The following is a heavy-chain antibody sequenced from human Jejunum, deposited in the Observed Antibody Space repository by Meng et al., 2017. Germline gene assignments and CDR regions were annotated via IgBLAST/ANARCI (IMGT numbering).Heavy chain of an antibody. J-gene: IGHJ4*02. CDR1: GFSLSAGAVG. CDR2: IFWNNDR. D-gene: IGHD1-26*01. Sequence: SGPTLVKPTQTLTLTCTFSGFSLSAGAVGVGWIRQPPGKALEWLALIFWNNDRRYSPSLKNRLTITKDTSKNQVVLTMTNIDPFDTTTYYCEHSRGGAGYSDSWGQGALVTVSS. V-gene: IGHV2-5*01. CDR3: EHSRGGAGYSDS.